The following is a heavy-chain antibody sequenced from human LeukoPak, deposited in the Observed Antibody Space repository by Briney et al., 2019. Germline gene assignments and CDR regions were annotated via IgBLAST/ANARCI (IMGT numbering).Heavy chain of an antibody. V-gene: IGHV4-4*02. Sequence: SETLSLTCAVSGGSISSSNWWSWVRQPPGKGLEWIGEIYHSGSTNYNPSLKSRVTISVDKAKNQFSLKLFSVTAADTAVYYGARGINILTGYYSWGQGTLVTVSS. CDR1: GGSISSSNW. CDR2: IYHSGST. D-gene: IGHD3-9*01. CDR3: ARGINILTGYYS. J-gene: IGHJ4*02.